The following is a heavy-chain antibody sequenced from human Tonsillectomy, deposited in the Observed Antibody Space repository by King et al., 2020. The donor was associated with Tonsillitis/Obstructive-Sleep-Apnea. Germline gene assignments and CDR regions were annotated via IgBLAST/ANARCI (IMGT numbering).Heavy chain of an antibody. D-gene: IGHD3-16*01. CDR2: IYYTGRT. V-gene: IGHV4-31*03. CDR3: ARESIAIPGGFDS. J-gene: IGHJ4*02. CDR1: AGSISSDTSY. Sequence: VQLQESGPGLVKPSQTLSLTCTVSAGSISSDTSYWSWIRQHPGKGLEWIGYIYYTGRTYYSPSLKSRVTISIDTSTNQLSLNLSSVTAADTAVYYCARESIAIPGGFDSWGQGPLVTVPS.